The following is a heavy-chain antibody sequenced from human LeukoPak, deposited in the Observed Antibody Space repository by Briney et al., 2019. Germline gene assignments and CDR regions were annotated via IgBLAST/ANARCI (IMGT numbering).Heavy chain of an antibody. V-gene: IGHV3-49*04. Sequence: GGSLSLSGTTSGFTFEDYELSWVRKAPGKGREWVGFIRRKVYGGTAEYGASVKGRFTISRDDSKSIAYLQMDNLKTEDTAVYYCIRVMRGSGGVLDFWGQGTLVTVSS. CDR1: GFTFEDYE. D-gene: IGHD2-15*01. J-gene: IGHJ4*02. CDR3: IRVMRGSGGVLDF. CDR2: IRRKVYGGTA.